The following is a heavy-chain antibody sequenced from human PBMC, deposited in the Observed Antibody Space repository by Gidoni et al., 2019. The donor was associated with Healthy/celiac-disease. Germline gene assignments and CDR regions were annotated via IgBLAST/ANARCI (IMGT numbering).Heavy chain of an antibody. Sequence: EVQLVESGGGLVQPGRSLRLSCAASGFTFDDYAMHWVRQAPGKGLEWVSGISWYSGSIGYADSVKGRFTISRDNAKNSLYLQMNSLRAEDTALYYCAKEAPNMAASFDYWGQGTLVTVSS. CDR2: ISWYSGSI. J-gene: IGHJ4*02. CDR3: AKEAPNMAASFDY. V-gene: IGHV3-9*01. CDR1: GFTFDDYA. D-gene: IGHD6-19*01.